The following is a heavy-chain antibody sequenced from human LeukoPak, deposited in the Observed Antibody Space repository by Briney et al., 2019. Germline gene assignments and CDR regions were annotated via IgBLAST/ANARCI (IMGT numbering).Heavy chain of an antibody. Sequence: GGSLRLSCAASGFTFSSYAMSWVRQAPGKGLEWVSAISGSGGSTYYADSVKGRFTISRGNSKNTLYLQMNSLRAEDTAVYYCAKVTTFGGVIVGEIDYWGQGTLVTVSS. CDR1: GFTFSSYA. D-gene: IGHD3-16*02. CDR3: AKVTTFGGVIVGEIDY. J-gene: IGHJ4*02. V-gene: IGHV3-23*01. CDR2: ISGSGGST.